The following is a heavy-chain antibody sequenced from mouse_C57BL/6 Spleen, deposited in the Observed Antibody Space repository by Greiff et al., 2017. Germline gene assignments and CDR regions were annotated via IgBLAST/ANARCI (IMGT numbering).Heavy chain of an antibody. D-gene: IGHD1-1*01. CDR2: IDPETGGT. V-gene: IGHV1-15*01. CDR1: GYTFTDYE. CDR3: TRSDGSSPHYYAMDY. J-gene: IGHJ4*01. Sequence: QVQLQQSGAELVRPGASVTLSCKASGYTFTDYEMHWVKQTPVHGLEWIGAIDPETGGTAYNQKFKGKAILTADKSSSTAYMELRSLTSEDSAVYYGTRSDGSSPHYYAMDYWGQGTSVTVSS.